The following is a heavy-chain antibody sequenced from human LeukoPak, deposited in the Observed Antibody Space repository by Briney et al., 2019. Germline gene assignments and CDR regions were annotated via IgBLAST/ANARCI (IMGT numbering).Heavy chain of an antibody. Sequence: GGSLRLSCAVSGFTVFNNYMIWVRQAPGKGLEWVSLIYRGGSTSYADSVKGRFTISRDNSKNTLYLQMNSLRAEDTAVYYCAKAKYSSGWYRHDAFDIWGQGTMVTVSS. D-gene: IGHD6-19*01. CDR2: IYRGGST. CDR3: AKAKYSSGWYRHDAFDI. J-gene: IGHJ3*02. CDR1: GFTVFNNY. V-gene: IGHV3-66*01.